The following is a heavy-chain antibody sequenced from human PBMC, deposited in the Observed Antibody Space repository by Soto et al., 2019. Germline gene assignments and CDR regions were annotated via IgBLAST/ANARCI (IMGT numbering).Heavy chain of an antibody. V-gene: IGHV1-69*01. Sequence: QVQRVQSGAEVNKPRSSVKVSCKASGGTFSSYASSWVRQAAGQGLEWIGGVIPIFGTANYAQKFQGRVTITADDSTSTTYMELSSLRSEDPAVYYCARSGVNDYFDYWGQGTLVTVSS. D-gene: IGHD3-3*01. J-gene: IGHJ4*02. CDR1: GGTFSSYA. CDR3: ARSGVNDYFDY. CDR2: VIPIFGTA.